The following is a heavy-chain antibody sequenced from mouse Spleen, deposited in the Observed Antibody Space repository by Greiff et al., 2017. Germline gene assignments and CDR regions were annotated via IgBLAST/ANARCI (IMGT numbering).Heavy chain of an antibody. CDR1: GYAFTDYF. Sequence: QVQLQQSGPELVRPGTSVKVSCKASGYAFTDYFIEWVKQSPGQGLEWIGVINPGSGGTSYNEKFKGKATLTVDKSSSTAYMQLSSLTSEDSAVYFCASAINTVVGYYAIDYWGQGTSLTVSS. V-gene: IGHV1-54*01. CDR2: INPGSGGT. CDR3: ASAINTVVGYYAIDY. J-gene: IGHJ4*01. D-gene: IGHD1-1*01.